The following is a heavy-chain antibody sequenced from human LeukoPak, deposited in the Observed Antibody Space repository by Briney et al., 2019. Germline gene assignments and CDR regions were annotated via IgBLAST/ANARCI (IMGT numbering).Heavy chain of an antibody. V-gene: IGHV1-2*02. CDR3: ARGAEAETSPLDF. CDR1: GYNFRDYY. Sequence: ASVKVSCKASGYNFRDYYMHWVRQAPGQGLEWLGWINLKSGGTAYAQQFQGRVTMTRDTSSSTDYLEVRSLRSDDTAVYYCARGAEAETSPLDFWGQGTPVSVSS. CDR2: INLKSGGT. D-gene: IGHD6-13*01. J-gene: IGHJ4*02.